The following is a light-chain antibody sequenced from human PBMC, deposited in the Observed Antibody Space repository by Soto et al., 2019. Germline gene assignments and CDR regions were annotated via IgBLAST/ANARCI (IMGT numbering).Light chain of an antibody. CDR1: QSVSSN. J-gene: IGKJ2*01. CDR2: GAS. Sequence: EIVMTQYPANLSVSPGERATLSCRASQSVSSNLAWYQQKPGQGPRLLIYGASTRATSIPARFSGSGSGTEFTLTINSLQSEDCAVYYCQQYNKWPPYTFGQGTKLEIK. V-gene: IGKV3-15*01. CDR3: QQYNKWPPYT.